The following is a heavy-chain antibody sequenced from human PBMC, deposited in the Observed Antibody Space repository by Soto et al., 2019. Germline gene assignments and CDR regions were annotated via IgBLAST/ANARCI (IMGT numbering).Heavy chain of an antibody. CDR2: IVVGSGNT. CDR3: AAVRGWRRDLLDY. V-gene: IGHV1-58*01. J-gene: IGHJ4*02. Sequence: ASVKVSCKASGFTFTSSAVQWVRQARGQRLEWIGWIVVGSGNTNYAQKFQERVTITRDMSTSTAYMELSSLRSEDTAVYYCAAVRGWRRDLLDYWGQGTLVTVSS. D-gene: IGHD3-10*01. CDR1: GFTFTSSA.